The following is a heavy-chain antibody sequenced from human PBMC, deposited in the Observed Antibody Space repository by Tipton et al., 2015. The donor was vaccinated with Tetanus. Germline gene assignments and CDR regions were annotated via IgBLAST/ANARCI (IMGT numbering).Heavy chain of an antibody. CDR2: FFPGDSES. D-gene: IGHD1-1*01. Sequence: QLVQSGAEAKKPGESLKISCRGSGHSFSSYWIAWVRQVPGKGLEWMGIFFPGDSESRYSPSFQGQVTMSGDNSIRTAYLQWNSLRASDTATYYCAKVSAPGTIATGNFDYWGQGTPVTVSS. J-gene: IGHJ4*02. CDR3: AKVSAPGTIATGNFDY. CDR1: GHSFSSYW. V-gene: IGHV5-51*01.